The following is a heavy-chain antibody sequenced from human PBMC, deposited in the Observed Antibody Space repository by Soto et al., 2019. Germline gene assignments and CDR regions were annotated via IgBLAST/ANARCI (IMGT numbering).Heavy chain of an antibody. CDR1: GLTFSSYS. Sequence: GESLKISCAASGLTFSSYSMNWVRQAPGKGLEWVSSISSSSSYIYYADSVKGRFTISRDNAKNSLYLQMNSLRAEDTAVYYCARESEWLFDGFYYGMDVWGQGTSVTVSS. V-gene: IGHV3-21*01. CDR2: ISSSSSYI. J-gene: IGHJ6*02. CDR3: ARESEWLFDGFYYGMDV. D-gene: IGHD3-3*01.